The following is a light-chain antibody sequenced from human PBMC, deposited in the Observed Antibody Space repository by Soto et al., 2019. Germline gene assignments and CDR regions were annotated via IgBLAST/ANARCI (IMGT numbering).Light chain of an antibody. CDR2: DVS. CDR1: SRDVGGYNY. J-gene: IGLJ2*01. Sequence: QSVLTQPASVSGSPGQPITISCPETSRDVGGYNYVSWYQQHPGKAPKLMIYDVSNRPSGVSNRFSGSKSGNTASLTISGLQAEDEADYYCSSYTSSSILLGGGTKLTVL. CDR3: SSYTSSSIL. V-gene: IGLV2-14*01.